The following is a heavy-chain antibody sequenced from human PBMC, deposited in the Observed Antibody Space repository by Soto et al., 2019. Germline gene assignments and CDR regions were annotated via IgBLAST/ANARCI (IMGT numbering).Heavy chain of an antibody. J-gene: IGHJ4*02. Sequence: SETLSLTCTVSGGSISSGDYYWSWIRQPPGKGLEWIGYIYYSGSTYYNPSLKSRVTISVDTSKNQFSLKLSSVTAADTAVDYCSRLGTITSGGVLFDYWGRGTLVTVSS. CDR3: SRLGTITSGGVLFDY. CDR2: IYYSGST. V-gene: IGHV4-30-4*01. D-gene: IGHD3-16*01. CDR1: GGSISSGDYY.